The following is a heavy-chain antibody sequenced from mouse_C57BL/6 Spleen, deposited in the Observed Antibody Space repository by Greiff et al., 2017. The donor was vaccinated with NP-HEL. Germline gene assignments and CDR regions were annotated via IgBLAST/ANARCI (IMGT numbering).Heavy chain of an antibody. V-gene: IGHV1-81*01. CDR2: IYPRSGNT. D-gene: IGHD1-1*01. CDR1: GYTFTSYG. Sequence: QVQLQQSGAELARPGASVKLSCKASGYTFTSYGISWVKQRTGQGLEWIGEIYPRSGNTYYNEKFKGKATLTADKSSSTAYMELRSLTSEDSAVYFSARSQFITTVVGPYFECWGKGTTLTVAS. J-gene: IGHJ2*01. CDR3: ARSQFITTVVGPYFEC.